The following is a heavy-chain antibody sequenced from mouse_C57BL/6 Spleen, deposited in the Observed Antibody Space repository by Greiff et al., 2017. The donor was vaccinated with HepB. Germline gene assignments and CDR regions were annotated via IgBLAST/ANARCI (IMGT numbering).Heavy chain of an antibody. CDR3: AIWTAQATPYYAMDY. CDR2: INPNNGGT. J-gene: IGHJ4*01. V-gene: IGHV1-18*01. D-gene: IGHD3-2*02. Sequence: EVQLQQSGPELVKPGASVKIPCKASGYTFTDYNMDWVKQSHGKSLEWIGDINPNNGGTIYNQKFKGKATLTVDKSSSTAYMELRSLTSEDTAVYYWAIWTAQATPYYAMDYWGQGTSVTVSS. CDR1: GYTFTDYN.